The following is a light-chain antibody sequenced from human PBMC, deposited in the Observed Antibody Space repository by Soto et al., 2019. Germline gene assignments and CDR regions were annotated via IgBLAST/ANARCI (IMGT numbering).Light chain of an antibody. J-gene: IGKJ1*01. V-gene: IGKV3-15*01. CDR3: QQYNNWNPWR. Sequence: SPTNVSVSTLYRAALSSRSSQSVSSNLAWYQQEPGQAPRLLIYGASTRATGIQARFSGSGSGTEFTLTISSLQSEDFAIYYCQQYNNWNPWRLGQGTKVEI. CDR2: GAS. CDR1: QSVSSN.